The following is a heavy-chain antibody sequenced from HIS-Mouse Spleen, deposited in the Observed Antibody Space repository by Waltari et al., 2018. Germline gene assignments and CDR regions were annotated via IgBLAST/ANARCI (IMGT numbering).Heavy chain of an antibody. CDR1: GGSISSSRYY. D-gene: IGHD6-6*01. CDR2: IYYSGRT. J-gene: IGHJ4*02. V-gene: IGHV4-39*07. CDR3: ASRYSSSSQFGY. Sequence: QLQLQESGPGLVKPSETLSLTCTVSGGSISSSRYYWGWIRQPPGKGLEWIGSIYYSGRTYYNPSLKSRVTISVDTSKNQFSLKLSSVTAADTAVYYCASRYSSSSQFGYWGQGTLVTVSS.